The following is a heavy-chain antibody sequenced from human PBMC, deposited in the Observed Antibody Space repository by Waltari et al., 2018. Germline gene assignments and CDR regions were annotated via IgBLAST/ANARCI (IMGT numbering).Heavy chain of an antibody. CDR1: GFTFSSYS. J-gene: IGHJ4*02. D-gene: IGHD6-13*01. Sequence: EVQLVESGGGLVQPGGSLRLSCAASGFTFSSYSMNWVRQAPGKGLEWVSYISSSSSTIYYADSVKGRSTISRDNAKNSLYLQMNSLRAEDTAVYYCARDSYSSSWRLRVVHDYWGQGTLVTVSS. CDR2: ISSSSSTI. V-gene: IGHV3-48*01. CDR3: ARDSYSSSWRLRVVHDY.